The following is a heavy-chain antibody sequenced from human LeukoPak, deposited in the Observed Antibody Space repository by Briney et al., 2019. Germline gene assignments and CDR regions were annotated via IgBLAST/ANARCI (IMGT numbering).Heavy chain of an antibody. CDR2: ISSSSSSYI. D-gene: IGHD1-26*01. CDR3: ARRGGLWELLSDAFDI. Sequence: GGSLRLSCAASGFTFSSYSMNWVRQAPGKGLEWVSSISSSSSSYIYYADSVKGRFTISRDNAKNSLYLQMNSLRAEDTAVYYCARRGGLWELLSDAFDIWGQGTMVTVSS. V-gene: IGHV3-21*01. CDR1: GFTFSSYS. J-gene: IGHJ3*02.